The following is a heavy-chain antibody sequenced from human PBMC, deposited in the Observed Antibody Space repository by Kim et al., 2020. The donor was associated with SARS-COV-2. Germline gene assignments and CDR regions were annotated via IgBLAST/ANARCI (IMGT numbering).Heavy chain of an antibody. CDR1: GGSISSYY. Sequence: SETLSLTCTVSGGSISSYYWSWIRQPPGKGLEWIGYIYYSGSTNYNPSLKSRVTISVDTSKNQFSLKLSSVTAADTAVYYCARDPRRITMVRGTYGMDVWGQGTTVTVSS. V-gene: IGHV4-59*01. J-gene: IGHJ6*02. CDR3: ARDPRRITMVRGTYGMDV. D-gene: IGHD3-10*01. CDR2: IYYSGST.